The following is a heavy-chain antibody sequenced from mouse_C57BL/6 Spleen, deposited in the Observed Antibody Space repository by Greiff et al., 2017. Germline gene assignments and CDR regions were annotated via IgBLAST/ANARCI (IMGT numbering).Heavy chain of an antibody. J-gene: IGHJ3*01. CDR3: ARSGGPLFAY. CDR1: GYTFTSYW. V-gene: IGHV1-69*01. CDR2: IDPSDSYT. Sequence: QVPLQQPGAELVMPGASVKLSCKASGYTFTSYWMHWVKQRPGQGLEWIGEIDPSDSYTNYNQKFKGKSTLTVDKSSSTAYMQLSSLTSEDSAVYYCARSGGPLFAYWGQVTLVTFSA.